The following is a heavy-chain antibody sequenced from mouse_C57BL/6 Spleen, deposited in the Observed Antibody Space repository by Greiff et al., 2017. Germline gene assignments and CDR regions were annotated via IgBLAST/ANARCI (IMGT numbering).Heavy chain of an antibody. J-gene: IGHJ4*01. D-gene: IGHD1-1*02. CDR2: IYPGGGYT. V-gene: IGHV1-63*01. CDR3: ARRWTTGSMDY. CDR1: GYTFTNYW. Sequence: QVHVKQSGAELVRPGTSVKMSCKASGYTFTNYWIGWAKQRPGHGLEWIGDIYPGGGYTNYNEKFKGKATLTADKSSSTAYLQFSSLTSEDAAIYYCARRWTTGSMDYWGQGTSVTVSS.